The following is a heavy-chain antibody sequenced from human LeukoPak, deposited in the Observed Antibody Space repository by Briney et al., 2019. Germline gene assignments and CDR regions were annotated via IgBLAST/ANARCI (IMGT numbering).Heavy chain of an antibody. CDR2: INPNSGGT. D-gene: IGHD3-3*01. Sequence: ASVKVSCKASGYTFTCYYMHWVRQAPGQGLEWMGWINPNSGGTNYAQKFQGRVTMTRDTSISTAYMELSRLRSDDTAVYYCAREDYDFWSADYWGQGTLVTVSS. CDR1: GYTFTCYY. J-gene: IGHJ4*02. CDR3: AREDYDFWSADY. V-gene: IGHV1-2*02.